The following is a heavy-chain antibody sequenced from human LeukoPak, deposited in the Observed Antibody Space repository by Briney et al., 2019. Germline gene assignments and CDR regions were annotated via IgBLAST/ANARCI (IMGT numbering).Heavy chain of an antibody. CDR1: GITFSSYS. J-gene: IGHJ4*02. CDR2: ISSSGSTK. CDR3: ARGGLSIMGY. Sequence: GGSLRLSCGASGITFSSYSMNWVRQTPGKGLEWVSYISSSGSTKYYADSVKGRFTISRDNARNSLYLQMNSLRAEDTAVYFCARGGLSIMGYWGQGTLVTVSS. D-gene: IGHD2/OR15-2a*01. V-gene: IGHV3-48*01.